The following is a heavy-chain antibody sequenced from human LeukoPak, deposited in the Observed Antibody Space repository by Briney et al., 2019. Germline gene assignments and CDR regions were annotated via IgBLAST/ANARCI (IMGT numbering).Heavy chain of an antibody. CDR3: ARDTVASLDY. CDR2: IIPMFGTT. D-gene: IGHD6-19*01. Sequence: SVKVSCKASEVTLSSYAISWVRQAPGQGLEWMGGIIPMFGTTNYAQKFQGRVTITADESTSTAYVELSSLRSEDTAIYYCARDTVASLDYWGQGTLVTLSS. V-gene: IGHV1-69*13. J-gene: IGHJ4*02. CDR1: EVTLSSYA.